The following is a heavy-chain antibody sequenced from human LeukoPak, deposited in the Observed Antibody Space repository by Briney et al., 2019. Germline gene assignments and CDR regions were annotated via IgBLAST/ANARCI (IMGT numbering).Heavy chain of an antibody. CDR2: IIPILGIA. Sequence: SVKVSCKASGGTFTSYTISWVRQAPGQGGEWMGRIIPILGIANYAQKFQGRVTITAYKSTSTAYMELSSLRSEDTAVYYCANASYYYYSSGYSYYWGQGTLVTVSS. D-gene: IGHD3-22*01. J-gene: IGHJ4*02. CDR1: GGTFTSYT. V-gene: IGHV1-69*02. CDR3: ANASYYYYSSGYSYY.